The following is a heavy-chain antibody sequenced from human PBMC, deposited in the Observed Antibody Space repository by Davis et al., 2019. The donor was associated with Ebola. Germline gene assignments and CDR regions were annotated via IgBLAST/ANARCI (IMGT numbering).Heavy chain of an antibody. V-gene: IGHV1-18*01. D-gene: IGHD4-17*01. Sequence: ASVKVSCKASGYTFTSYGISWVRQAPGQGLEWMGWISAYNGNTNYAQKFQGWVTMTRDTSISTAYMELSRLRSDDTAVYYCAREPDYGDYITVFDYWGQGTLVTVSS. J-gene: IGHJ4*02. CDR3: AREPDYGDYITVFDY. CDR1: GYTFTSYG. CDR2: ISAYNGNT.